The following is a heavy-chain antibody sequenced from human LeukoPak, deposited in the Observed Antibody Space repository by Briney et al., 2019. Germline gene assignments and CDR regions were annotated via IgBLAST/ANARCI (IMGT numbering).Heavy chain of an antibody. Sequence: SETLSLTCNVSGGSIRGYYWSWVRQPPGKGLEWIGYIYSSGSTNYNPSLKSRVTMSVDTSKNQFSLKVSSVTAADTAVYYCARVFDSGSQAYFYYMDVWGKGTTVTISS. J-gene: IGHJ6*03. CDR1: GGSIRGYY. D-gene: IGHD3-10*01. V-gene: IGHV4-59*01. CDR2: IYSSGST. CDR3: ARVFDSGSQAYFYYMDV.